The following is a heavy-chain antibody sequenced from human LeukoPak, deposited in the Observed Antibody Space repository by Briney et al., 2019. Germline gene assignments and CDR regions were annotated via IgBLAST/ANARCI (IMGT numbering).Heavy chain of an antibody. CDR1: GGSISSSSYY. V-gene: IGHV4-39*07. CDR2: IYYSGST. D-gene: IGHD3-22*01. CDR3: ARDAWDDYYDSSGYFDY. J-gene: IGHJ4*02. Sequence: PSETLSLTCTVSGGSISSSSYYWGWIRQPPGKGLEWIGSIYYSGSTYYNPSLKSRVTISVDTSKNQFSLKLSSVTAADMAVYYCARDAWDDYYDSSGYFDYWGQGTLVTVSS.